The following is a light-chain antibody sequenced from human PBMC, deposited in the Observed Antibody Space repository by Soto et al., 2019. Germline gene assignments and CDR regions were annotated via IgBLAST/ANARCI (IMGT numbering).Light chain of an antibody. J-gene: IGKJ3*01. CDR2: GAS. CDR1: QSVSNN. CDR3: QHYDSWPPL. V-gene: IGKV3-15*01. Sequence: EKVMTQSPATLSVSPGERATLSCRASQSVSNNLAWYQQKPGQAPRLLIYGASTRATGVPARFSGSGSGTDFTLTINCLQSEDFALYYCQHYDSWPPLFGPGTKVHIK.